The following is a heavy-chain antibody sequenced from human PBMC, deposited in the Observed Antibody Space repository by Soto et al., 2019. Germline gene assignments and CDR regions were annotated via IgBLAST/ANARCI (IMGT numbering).Heavy chain of an antibody. V-gene: IGHV1-3*01. D-gene: IGHD1-26*01. CDR2: INAGNGNT. CDR1: GYTFTSYA. CDR3: ARVSGSYLRAYVMDV. Sequence: ASVKVSCKASGYTFTSYAMHWVRQAPGQRLEWMGWINAGNGNTKYSQKFQGRVTMTRDTSTSTVYMELSSLRSEDTAVYYCARVSGSYLRAYVMDVRGQRTTVTVSS. J-gene: IGHJ6*02.